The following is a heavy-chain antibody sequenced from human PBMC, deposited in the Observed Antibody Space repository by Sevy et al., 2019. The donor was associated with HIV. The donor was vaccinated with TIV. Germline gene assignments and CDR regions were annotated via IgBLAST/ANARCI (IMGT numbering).Heavy chain of an antibody. Sequence: GGSLRLSCAASGFTFGSYTLHWVRQAPGKGLEWVALISQTYDGSKKYYIDFVQGRFTISRDNSKNTLYLQMDSLRTEDTAVYYCARDNRGYFFFDYWGQGTLVTVSS. CDR3: ARDNRGYFFFDY. D-gene: IGHD3-22*01. CDR2: ISQTYDGSKK. CDR1: GFTFGSYT. V-gene: IGHV3-30-3*01. J-gene: IGHJ4*02.